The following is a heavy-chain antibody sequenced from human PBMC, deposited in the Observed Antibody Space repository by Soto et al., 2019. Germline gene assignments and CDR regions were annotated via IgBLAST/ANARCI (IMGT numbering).Heavy chain of an antibody. D-gene: IGHD6-25*01. CDR3: ARWTRRLPVALPHAPSLEH. Sequence: SETLSLTCAVSGGPFSNFYWTWIRQSPGKGREWIGEINQSGTTNYRQSLKSRVSMSMDTSKNQFSLRLTSVTAADTGVYYCARWTRRLPVALPHAPSLEHWGPCTLDTVS. CDR1: GGPFSNFY. V-gene: IGHV4-34*01. CDR2: INQSGTT. J-gene: IGHJ1*01.